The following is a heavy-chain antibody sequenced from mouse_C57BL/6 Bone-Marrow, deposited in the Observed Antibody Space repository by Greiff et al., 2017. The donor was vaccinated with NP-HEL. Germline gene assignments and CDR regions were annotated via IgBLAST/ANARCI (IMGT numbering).Heavy chain of an antibody. CDR2: IDPENGDT. CDR3: TTWPGAY. Sequence: VQLQQSGAELVRPGASVKLSCTASGFNIKDAYMHWVKQRPEQGLEWIGWIDPENGDTEYASKFQGKATITADTSSNTAYLQLSSLTSEDTAVYYCTTWPGAYWGQGTLVTVSA. CDR1: GFNIKDAY. J-gene: IGHJ3*01. V-gene: IGHV14-4*01.